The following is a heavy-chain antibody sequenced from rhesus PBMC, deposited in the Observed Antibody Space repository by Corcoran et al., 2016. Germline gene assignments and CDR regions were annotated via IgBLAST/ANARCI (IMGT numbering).Heavy chain of an antibody. J-gene: IGHJ4*01. Sequence: QLQLQESGPGLVKPSETLSLTCAVSGGSISSNYWSWIRQPPGKGLEWIGRISGSGGSADYNHYRSGRVTIPTDTAKNQCSLKLSSVTAADTAVYYCARRRGLLHFFDYWGQGVLVTVSS. CDR3: ARRRGLLHFFDY. D-gene: IGHD3-28*01. CDR1: GGSISSNY. V-gene: IGHV4-173*01. CDR2: ISGSGGSA.